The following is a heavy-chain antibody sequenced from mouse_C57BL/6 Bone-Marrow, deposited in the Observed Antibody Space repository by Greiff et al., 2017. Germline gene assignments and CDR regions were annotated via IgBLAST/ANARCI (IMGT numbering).Heavy chain of an antibody. J-gene: IGHJ4*01. V-gene: IGHV1-64*01. CDR1: GYTFTSYW. CDR2: IHPNSGST. D-gene: IGHD3-2*02. Sequence: QVQLQQPGAELVKPGASVKLSCKASGYTFTSYWMHWVKQRPGQGLEWIGMIHPNSGSTNYNEKFKSKATLTVDKSSSTAYMQLSSLTSEDSAVYYWARCPRQLRLPYYYAMDYWGQGTSVTVSS. CDR3: ARCPRQLRLPYYYAMDY.